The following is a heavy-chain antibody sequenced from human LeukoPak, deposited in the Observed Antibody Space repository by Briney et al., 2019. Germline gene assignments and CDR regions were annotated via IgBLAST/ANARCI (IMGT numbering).Heavy chain of an antibody. CDR2: FDPEDGET. D-gene: IGHD3-16*02. Sequence: ASVKVSCKVSGYTLTELSMRWVRQAPGKGLEWMGGFDPEDGETIYAQKFQGRVTMTEDTSTDTAYMELSSLRSEDTAVYYCATGGSGGSSWYDYVWGSYRPPWKGRYFDYWGQGTLVTVSS. CDR3: ATGGSGGSSWYDYVWGSYRPPWKGRYFDY. CDR1: GYTLTELS. V-gene: IGHV1-24*01. J-gene: IGHJ4*02.